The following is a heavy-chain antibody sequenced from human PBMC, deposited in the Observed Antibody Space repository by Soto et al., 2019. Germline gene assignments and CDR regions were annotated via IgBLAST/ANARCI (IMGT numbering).Heavy chain of an antibody. J-gene: IGHJ4*02. CDR2: ISAYNGNT. CDR3: ASTYDSSGYYSY. CDR1: SYTVTGYI. Sequence: SCKASSYTVTGYILDGVGQAPGQGLEWMGWISAYNGNTNYAQKLQGRVTMTTDTSTSTAYMELRSLRSDDMAVYYCASTYDSSGYYSYWGQGTLVTVSS. D-gene: IGHD3-22*01. V-gene: IGHV1-18*03.